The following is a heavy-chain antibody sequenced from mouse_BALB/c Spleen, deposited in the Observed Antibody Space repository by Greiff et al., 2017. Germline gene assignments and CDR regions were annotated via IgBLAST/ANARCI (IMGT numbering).Heavy chain of an antibody. CDR3: ARDLGDYYGSSPWFAY. CDR2: ISSGGSYT. V-gene: IGHV5-9-4*01. CDR1: GFTFSSYA. D-gene: IGHD1-1*01. Sequence: EVKVVESGGDLVKPGGSLKLSCAASGFTFSSYAMSWVRQSPEKRLEWVAEISSGGSYTYYPDTVTGRFTISRDNAKNTLYLEMSSLRSEDTAMYYCARDLGDYYGSSPWFAYWGQGTLVTVSA. J-gene: IGHJ3*01.